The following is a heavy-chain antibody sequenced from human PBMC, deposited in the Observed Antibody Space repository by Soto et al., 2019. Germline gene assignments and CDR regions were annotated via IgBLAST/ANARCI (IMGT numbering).Heavy chain of an antibody. CDR1: GGSISSGNYY. Sequence: LSLTCTVSGGSISSGNYYWSWIRQHPGKGLEWIGYIYYGASTYYNPSLKSRVSILIDTSKNQFSLSLTPVTAADTAVYYCARRAGTTSPFDYWGQGTLVTVSS. CDR3: ARRAGTTSPFDY. CDR2: IYYGAST. J-gene: IGHJ4*02. D-gene: IGHD1-7*01. V-gene: IGHV4-31*03.